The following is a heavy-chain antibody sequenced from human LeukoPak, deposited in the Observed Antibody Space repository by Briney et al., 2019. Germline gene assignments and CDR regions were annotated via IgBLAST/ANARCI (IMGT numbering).Heavy chain of an antibody. CDR3: AHSLGLLAARTYYYYYYYMDV. V-gene: IGHV2-5*02. D-gene: IGHD6-6*01. CDR2: IYWDDDK. CDR1: GFSLSTSGVG. Sequence: SGPTLVNPTQTLTLTCTFSGFSLSTSGVGVGWIRQPPGKALEWLALIYWDDDKRYSPSLKSGLTITKDTSKNQVVLTMTNMDPVDTATYYCAHSLGLLAARTYYYYYYYMDVWGEGTTVTVSS. J-gene: IGHJ6*03.